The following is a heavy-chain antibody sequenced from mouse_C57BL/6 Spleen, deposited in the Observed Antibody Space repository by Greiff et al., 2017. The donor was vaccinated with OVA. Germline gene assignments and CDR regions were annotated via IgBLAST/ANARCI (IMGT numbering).Heavy chain of an antibody. CDR1: GFTFSDYY. Sequence: EVMLVESEGGLVQPGSSMKLSCTASGFTFSDYYMAWVRQVPEKGLEWVANINYDGSSTYYLDSLKSRFIISRDNAKNILYLQMSSLKSEDTATYYCARTRHYYGSSPSYAMDYWGQGTSVTVSS. CDR3: ARTRHYYGSSPSYAMDY. CDR2: INYDGSST. J-gene: IGHJ4*01. D-gene: IGHD1-1*01. V-gene: IGHV5-16*01.